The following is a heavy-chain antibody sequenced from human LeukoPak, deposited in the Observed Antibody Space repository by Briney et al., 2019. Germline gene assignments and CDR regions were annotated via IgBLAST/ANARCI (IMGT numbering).Heavy chain of an antibody. CDR2: IYWDDDK. D-gene: IGHD6-6*01. V-gene: IGHV2-5*02. CDR1: GFSLSTSGVG. CDR3: ARSFSSSSYYYYYYMDV. J-gene: IGHJ6*03. Sequence: SGPTLVNPTQTLTLTCTFSGFSLSTSGVGVGWIRQPPGKALEWLALIYWDDDKRYSPSLKSRLTITKDTSKNQVVLTMTNMDPVDTATYYCARSFSSSSYYYYYYMDVWGKGTTVTVSS.